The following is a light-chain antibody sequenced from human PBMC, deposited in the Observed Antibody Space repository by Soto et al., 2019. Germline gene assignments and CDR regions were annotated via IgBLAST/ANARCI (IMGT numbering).Light chain of an antibody. V-gene: IGLV1-40*01. CDR3: QSYDSSLTVV. CDR2: GNI. J-gene: IGLJ2*01. CDR1: SSNIGAGYD. Sequence: QSVLTQPPSVSGAPGQRVTISCTGSSSNIGAGYDVHWYQQVPGTAPKLLIYGNINRPSGVPDRFSGSKSRTSASLAITGLQADDEADYYCQSYDSSLTVVFGGGTKLTVL.